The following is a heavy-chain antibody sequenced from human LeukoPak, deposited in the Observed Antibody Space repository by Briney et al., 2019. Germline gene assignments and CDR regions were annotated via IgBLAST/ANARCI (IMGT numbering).Heavy chain of an antibody. CDR1: GFSFSSFW. V-gene: IGHV3-7*03. D-gene: IGHD2-2*01. Sequence: GGSLRLSCAASGFSFSSFWMSWVRQAPGKGLEWVANIKQDGNEKYYVGSVKGRFTVSRDNAKNSLYLQMNSLRAEDTAVYYCARDWGKSTSIPPDYWGQGTLVTVSS. CDR2: IKQDGNEK. J-gene: IGHJ4*02. CDR3: ARDWGKSTSIPPDY.